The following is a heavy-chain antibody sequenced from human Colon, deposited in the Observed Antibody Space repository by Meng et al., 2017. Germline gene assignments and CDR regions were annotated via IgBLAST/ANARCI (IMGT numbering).Heavy chain of an antibody. CDR2: IDLSGKT. CDR3: ARHLGWEFDY. CDR1: GGSITSSNW. D-gene: IGHD6-19*01. V-gene: IGHV4-4*02. J-gene: IGHJ4*02. Sequence: LRGPGPGLVNPSGTLSLTWAVYGGSITSSNWGSWVRQAPGKGMEWIGQIDLSGKTDYNPSLKSRVTISLDKSMNQLFLEVYFVTAADTAIYYCARHLGWEFDYWGPGNLVTVSS.